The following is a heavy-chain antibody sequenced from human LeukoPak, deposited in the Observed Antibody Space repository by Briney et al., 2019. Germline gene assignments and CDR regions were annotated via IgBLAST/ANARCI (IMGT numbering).Heavy chain of an antibody. Sequence: NASETLSLTCTVSGGSISSSSYYWGWIRQPPGKGLEWIGSIYYSGSTNYNPSLKSRVTISVDTSKNQFSLKLSSVTAADTAVYYCASIPVEMATHLPHYWGQGTLVTVSS. D-gene: IGHD5-24*01. V-gene: IGHV4-39*07. J-gene: IGHJ4*02. CDR1: GGSISSSSYY. CDR2: IYYSGST. CDR3: ASIPVEMATHLPHY.